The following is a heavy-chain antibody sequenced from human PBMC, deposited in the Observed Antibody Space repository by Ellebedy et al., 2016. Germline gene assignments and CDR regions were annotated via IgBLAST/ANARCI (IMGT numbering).Heavy chain of an antibody. CDR3: ARSDYDYVWGIDY. J-gene: IGHJ4*02. Sequence: GGSLRLXXAASGFTFSSYGMHWVRQAPGKGLEWVAVIWYDGSNKYYADSVKGRFTISRDNSKNTLYLQMNSLRAEDTAVYYCARSDYDYVWGIDYWGQGTLVTVSS. V-gene: IGHV3-33*01. CDR1: GFTFSSYG. CDR2: IWYDGSNK. D-gene: IGHD3-16*01.